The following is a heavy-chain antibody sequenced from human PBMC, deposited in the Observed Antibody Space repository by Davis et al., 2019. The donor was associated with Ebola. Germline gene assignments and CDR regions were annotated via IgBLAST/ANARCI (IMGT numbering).Heavy chain of an antibody. Sequence: MPSETLSLTFAVSGGSISSSNWWSWVRQPPGKGLEWIGEIYHSGSTNYNPSLKSRVAISVDTSKNQFSLKLSSVTAADTAVYYCAIFGVVIDYWGQGTLVTVSS. CDR1: GGSISSSNW. D-gene: IGHD3-3*02. CDR3: AIFGVVIDY. J-gene: IGHJ4*02. V-gene: IGHV4-4*02. CDR2: IYHSGST.